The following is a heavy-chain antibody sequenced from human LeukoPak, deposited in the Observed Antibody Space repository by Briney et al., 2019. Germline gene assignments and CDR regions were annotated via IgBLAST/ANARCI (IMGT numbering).Heavy chain of an antibody. Sequence: SVKVSCKASGGTSSSYAISWVRQAPGQGLEWMEGIIPIFGTANYAQKFQGRVTITADESTSTAYMELSSLRSEDTAVYYCARALLEWSRYDMDVWGQGTTVTVSS. V-gene: IGHV1-69*01. CDR2: IIPIFGTA. CDR1: GGTSSSYA. CDR3: ARALLEWSRYDMDV. J-gene: IGHJ6*02. D-gene: IGHD3-3*01.